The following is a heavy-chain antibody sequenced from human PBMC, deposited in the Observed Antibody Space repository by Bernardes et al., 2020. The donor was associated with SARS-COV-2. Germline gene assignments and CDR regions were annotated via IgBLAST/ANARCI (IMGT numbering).Heavy chain of an antibody. D-gene: IGHD6-13*01. Sequence: SETLSLTCTVSGGSISSYYWSWIRQPPGKGLEWIGYIYYSGSTNYNPSLKSRVTISVDTSKNQFSLKLSSVTAADTAVYYCARHESGSSWYRGYYYDGMDVGGQGTTVTVSS. CDR2: IYYSGST. J-gene: IGHJ6*02. CDR3: ARHESGSSWYRGYYYDGMDV. CDR1: GGSISSYY. V-gene: IGHV4-59*08.